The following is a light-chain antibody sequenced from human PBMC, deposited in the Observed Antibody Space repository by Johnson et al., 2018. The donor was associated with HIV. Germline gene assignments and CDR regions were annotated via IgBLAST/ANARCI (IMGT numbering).Light chain of an antibody. V-gene: IGLV1-51*01. CDR2: DNN. Sequence: QSVLTQPPSVSAAPGQKVTISCSGSSSNIGNNYVSWYQQLPETAPKLLIYDNNKRPSGIPDRFSGSKSGTSATLGITGLQTGDEADYYCGTWDSGLSAGVFGTGTKVTVL. CDR1: SSNIGNNY. J-gene: IGLJ1*01. CDR3: GTWDSGLSAGV.